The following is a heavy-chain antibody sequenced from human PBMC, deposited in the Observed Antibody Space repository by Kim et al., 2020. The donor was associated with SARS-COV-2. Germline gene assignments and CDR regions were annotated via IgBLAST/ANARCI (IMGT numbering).Heavy chain of an antibody. CDR2: IYSGGST. Sequence: GGSLRLSCAASGFTVSSNYMSWVRQAPGKGLEWVSAIYSGGSTYYADSVKGRFTISRDNSKNTPYLQMNSLRAEDTAVYYCASSVDSPFDYWGQGTLVTVSS. V-gene: IGHV3-53*01. D-gene: IGHD5-12*01. CDR1: GFTVSSNY. J-gene: IGHJ4*02. CDR3: ASSVDSPFDY.